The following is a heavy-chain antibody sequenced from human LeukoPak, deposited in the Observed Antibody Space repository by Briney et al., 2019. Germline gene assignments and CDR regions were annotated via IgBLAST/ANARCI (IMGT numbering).Heavy chain of an antibody. CDR2: ISAYNGNT. D-gene: IGHD6-19*01. CDR1: GYTFTSYG. Sequence: GASVKVSCKASGYTFTSYGISWVRQAPGQGLEWMGWISAYNGNTNYAQKLQGRVTMTTDTSTSTAYMELRSLRSDDTAVYYCARGHRYSSGWYGADVPFYFDYWGQGTLVTVSS. V-gene: IGHV1-18*01. CDR3: ARGHRYSSGWYGADVPFYFDY. J-gene: IGHJ4*02.